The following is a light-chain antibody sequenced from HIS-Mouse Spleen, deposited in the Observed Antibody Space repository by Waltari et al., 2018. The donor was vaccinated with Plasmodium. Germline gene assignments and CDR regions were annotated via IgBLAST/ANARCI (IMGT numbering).Light chain of an antibody. CDR1: SSNIGNNY. Sequence: QSVLTQPPSVSAAPGQKVTISCSGSSSNIGNNYVSWYQQLPGTAPKLLIYDKNNRPSGIPDRFSGSKSGTSATLGITGLQTGDEADYYCGTWDSSLSSWVFGGGTKLTVL. V-gene: IGLV1-51*01. CDR2: DKN. J-gene: IGLJ3*02. CDR3: GTWDSSLSSWV.